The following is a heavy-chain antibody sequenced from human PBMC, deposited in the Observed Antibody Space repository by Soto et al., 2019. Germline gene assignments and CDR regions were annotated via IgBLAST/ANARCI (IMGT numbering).Heavy chain of an antibody. J-gene: IGHJ4*02. CDR1: GFTFSSYS. D-gene: IGHD3-10*01. V-gene: IGHV3-48*01. CDR2: ISSSSSTI. CDR3: ARERRFGELSGDY. Sequence: PGGSLRLSCAASGFTFSSYSMNWVRQAPGKGLEWGSYISSSSSTIYYADSVKGRFNISRDNAKNSLYLQMNSLRAEDTAVYYCARERRFGELSGDYWGQGTLVTVSS.